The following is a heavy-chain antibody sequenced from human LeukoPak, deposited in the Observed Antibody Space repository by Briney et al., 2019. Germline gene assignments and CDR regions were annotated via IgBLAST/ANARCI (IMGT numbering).Heavy chain of an antibody. Sequence: PSETLSLTCTVSGDSIRSHYWSWIRQPPGKGLEWLGYIYYSGNTNYNPSFKSRVTMSVDTSKDHFSLKLTSVTAADTALYYCARQRGVHCTSTSCLYLDALDIWGQGTMVTVSS. CDR1: GDSIRSHY. CDR2: IYYSGNT. V-gene: IGHV4-59*08. D-gene: IGHD2-2*01. CDR3: ARQRGVHCTSTSCLYLDALDI. J-gene: IGHJ3*02.